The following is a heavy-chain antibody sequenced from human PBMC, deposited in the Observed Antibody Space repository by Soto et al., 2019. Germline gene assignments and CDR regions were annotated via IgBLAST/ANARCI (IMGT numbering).Heavy chain of an antibody. V-gene: IGHV4-34*01. CDR1: GGSFSGFN. CDR3: ARGGRRYSAYDYGY. CDR2: IDHSGST. D-gene: IGHD5-12*01. Sequence: PSETLSLTCAVYGGSFSGFNWSWIRQPPRKGLEWIGEIDHSGSTNYNPSLKSRVTISVDTSRNQFSLKLSSVTAADTAVYYCARGGRRYSAYDYGYWGQGTLVTVSS. J-gene: IGHJ4*02.